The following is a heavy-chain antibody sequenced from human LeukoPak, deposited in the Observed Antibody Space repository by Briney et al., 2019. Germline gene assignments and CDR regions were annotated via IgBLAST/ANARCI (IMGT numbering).Heavy chain of an antibody. J-gene: IGHJ5*02. Sequence: ASVKVSCKASGYTFTSYDINWVRQATGQGLEWMGWMNPNSGNTGYAQKFQGRVTITRNTSISTAYMELSSLRSEDTAVYYCARALVPSNYDFWSGYYTTLRRGRNWFDPWGQGTLVTVSS. CDR2: MNPNSGNT. V-gene: IGHV1-8*03. D-gene: IGHD3-3*01. CDR1: GYTFTSYD. CDR3: ARALVPSNYDFWSGYYTTLRRGRNWFDP.